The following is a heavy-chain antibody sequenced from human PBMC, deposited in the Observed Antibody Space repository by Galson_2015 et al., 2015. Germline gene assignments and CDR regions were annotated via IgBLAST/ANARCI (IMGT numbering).Heavy chain of an antibody. CDR3: ARDAGFGPESYDC. J-gene: IGHJ4*02. CDR1: GVSITNSY. Sequence: SEPLSLTCSVSGVSITNSYWSWIRQPPGKGLEWIGYIYSSGTTNYNPSLKSRVTISVDTSKSQLSLNLRSVTAADAAMYYCARDAGFGPESYDCWVQGTRVTGSS. D-gene: IGHD1-26*01. CDR2: IYSSGTT. V-gene: IGHV4-59*01.